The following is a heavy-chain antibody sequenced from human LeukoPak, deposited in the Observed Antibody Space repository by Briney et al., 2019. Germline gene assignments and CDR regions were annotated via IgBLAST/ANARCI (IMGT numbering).Heavy chain of an antibody. D-gene: IGHD3-10*01. V-gene: IGHV3-53*01. CDR3: ARGPRYYYSSGTYSEDPNFFDY. CDR1: GFTVTSNY. Sequence: PGGSLRLSCAAFGFTVTSNYMNWVRQAPGKGLEWVSVIYNDDTGDYADSVKGRFTISRDKSRNTLYLQMNTLTAEDTAVYYCARGPRYYYSSGTYSEDPNFFDYWGQGTLVSVSS. CDR2: IYNDDTG. J-gene: IGHJ4*02.